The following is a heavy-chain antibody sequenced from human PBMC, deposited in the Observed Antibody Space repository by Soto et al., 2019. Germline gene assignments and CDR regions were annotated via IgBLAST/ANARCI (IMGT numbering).Heavy chain of an antibody. D-gene: IGHD1-1*01. J-gene: IGHJ6*02. CDR2: IYWDDDK. Sequence: QITLKESGPTLVKPTQTLTLTCTFSGFSLSTGGVGVGWIRQPPGKALEWLALIYWDDDKRYSPSLKSRLTITKYPSHKLGVIRITNMDPVDTATYYCALTASPAGLEGQFYPYDYCSGLDVWGQGTTVTVSS. CDR3: ALTASPAGLEGQFYPYDYCSGLDV. V-gene: IGHV2-5*02. CDR1: GFSLSTGGVG.